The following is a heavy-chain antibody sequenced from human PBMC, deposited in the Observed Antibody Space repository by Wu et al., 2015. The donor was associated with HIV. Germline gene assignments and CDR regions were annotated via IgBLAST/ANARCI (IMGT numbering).Heavy chain of an antibody. CDR3: AREDLGIAAAGEYFQH. D-gene: IGHD6-13*01. CDR1: GGTFSSYA. V-gene: IGHV1-69*13. CDR2: IIPIFGTA. J-gene: IGHJ1*01. Sequence: QVQLVQSGAEVKKPGSSVKVSCKASGGTFSSYAISWVRQAPGQGLEWMGRIIPIFGTANYAQKFQGRVTITADESTSTAYMELSSLRSEDTAVYYCAREDLGIAAAGEYFQHWGQGLPWSPFSS.